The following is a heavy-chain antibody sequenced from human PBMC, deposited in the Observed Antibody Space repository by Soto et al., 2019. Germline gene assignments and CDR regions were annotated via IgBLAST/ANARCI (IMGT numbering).Heavy chain of an antibody. CDR1: GGTFSSYT. D-gene: IGHD3-10*01. J-gene: IGHJ5*02. Sequence: QVQLVQSGAEVKKPGSSVKVSCKASGGTFSSYTISWVRQAPGQGLEWMGRIIPILGIANYAQKFQGRVTITAEKSTSTPYMELSSLRSEDTAVYYCATFYGSGSYYTWGQGTLVTVSS. CDR2: IIPILGIA. V-gene: IGHV1-69*02. CDR3: ATFYGSGSYYT.